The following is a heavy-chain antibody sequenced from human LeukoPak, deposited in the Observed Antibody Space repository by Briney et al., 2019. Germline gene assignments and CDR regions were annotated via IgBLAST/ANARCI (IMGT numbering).Heavy chain of an antibody. Sequence: SETLSLTCAVSGGSISSGGYSWSWIRQPPGKGLEWIGYIYHSGSTYYSPSLKSRVTISVDRSKNQFSLKLSSVTAADTAVYYCARGYCSGGSCGHFDYWGQGTLVTVSS. J-gene: IGHJ4*02. V-gene: IGHV4-30-2*01. CDR3: ARGYCSGGSCGHFDY. CDR1: GGSISSGGYS. CDR2: IYHSGST. D-gene: IGHD2-15*01.